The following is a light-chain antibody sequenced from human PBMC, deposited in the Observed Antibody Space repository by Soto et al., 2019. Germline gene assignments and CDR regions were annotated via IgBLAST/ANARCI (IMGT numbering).Light chain of an antibody. J-gene: IGKJ2*01. V-gene: IGKV1-6*01. Sequence: AIQMTQSPASLSSSVGDRVTISCRASQGISSDVAWYQQKPGQAPKLLIYAASSLQTGVPSRFSGSGSGTDFTLTISSLLPEDFATYYCLQDYNYPHTFGQGTKLEIK. CDR1: QGISSD. CDR2: AAS. CDR3: LQDYNYPHT.